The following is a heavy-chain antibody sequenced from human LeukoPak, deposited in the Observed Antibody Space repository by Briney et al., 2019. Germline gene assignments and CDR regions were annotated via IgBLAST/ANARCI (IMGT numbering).Heavy chain of an antibody. CDR1: GGSFSGYY. CDR2: IYYSGST. Sequence: KTSETLSLTCAVYGGSFSGYYWGWIRQPPGKGLEWIGSIYYSGSTYYNPSLKSRVTISVDTSKNQFSLKLSSVTAADTAVYYCASYLGPMIVVVIDDYFDYWGQGTLVTVSS. D-gene: IGHD3-22*01. J-gene: IGHJ4*02. V-gene: IGHV4-39*01. CDR3: ASYLGPMIVVVIDDYFDY.